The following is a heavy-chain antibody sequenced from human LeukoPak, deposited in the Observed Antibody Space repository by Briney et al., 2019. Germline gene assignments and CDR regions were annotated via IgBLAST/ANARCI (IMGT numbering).Heavy chain of an antibody. Sequence: PSETLSLTCTVSAGSISSSSYYWGWIRQPPGKGLEWIGSIYYSGSTYYNPSLKSRVTISVDTSKNQFSLKLSSVTAADTAVYYCAREWLRTNFDYWGQGTLVTVSS. CDR3: AREWLRTNFDY. D-gene: IGHD5-12*01. CDR1: AGSISSSSYY. V-gene: IGHV4-39*02. CDR2: IYYSGST. J-gene: IGHJ4*02.